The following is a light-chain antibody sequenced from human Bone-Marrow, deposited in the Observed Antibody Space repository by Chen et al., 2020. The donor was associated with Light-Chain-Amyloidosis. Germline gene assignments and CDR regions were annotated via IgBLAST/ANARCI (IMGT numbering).Light chain of an antibody. CDR1: QTISSNY. CDR3: QQYGTSPGT. Sequence: EIVLTQSPGTLSLSPGEGANLSCRASQTISSNYLTWYQQKFGQAPRLLIYGSSSRATGIPDRFTGSGSGTDFTLTINRLEPEDFAMYYCQQYGTSPGTFGGGTKVEIK. J-gene: IGKJ4*01. CDR2: GSS. V-gene: IGKV3-20*01.